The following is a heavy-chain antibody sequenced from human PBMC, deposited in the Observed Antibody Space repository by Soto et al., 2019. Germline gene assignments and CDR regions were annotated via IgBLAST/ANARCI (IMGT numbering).Heavy chain of an antibody. J-gene: IGHJ4*02. Sequence: SETLSLTCTVSGGSVSSGSYYWGWIRQPPGKGLEWIATVHYSGSTYYTPSLKSRVTISADTSKNQFSLRLNSVTAADTAVYYCARQHYYDSSGYYTWNWGQGTLVTVSS. CDR2: VHYSGST. D-gene: IGHD3-22*01. CDR3: ARQHYYDSSGYYTWN. CDR1: GGSVSSGSYY. V-gene: IGHV4-39*01.